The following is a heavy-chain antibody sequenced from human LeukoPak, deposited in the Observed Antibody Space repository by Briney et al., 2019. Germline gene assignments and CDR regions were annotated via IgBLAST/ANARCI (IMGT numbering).Heavy chain of an antibody. D-gene: IGHD1-1*01. CDR3: ARERYSRGTFDY. J-gene: IGHJ4*02. CDR1: GGTFSSYA. CDR2: ISAYNGNT. V-gene: IGHV1-18*01. Sequence: GASVKVSCKASGGTFSSYAISWVRQAPGQGLEWMGWISAYNGNTNYAQKLQGRVTMTTDTSTSTAYMELRSLRSDDTAVYYCARERYSRGTFDYWGQGTLVTVSS.